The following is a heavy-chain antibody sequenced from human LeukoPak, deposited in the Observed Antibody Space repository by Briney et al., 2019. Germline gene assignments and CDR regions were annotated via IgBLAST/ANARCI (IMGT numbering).Heavy chain of an antibody. Sequence: GESLRLSCVASGFTFSSYAMHWVRQAPGKGLEWVAFIRYDGSNKYYADSVKDGFTISRDNSKNTLYLQMNSLRAGDTALYYCTKDGHYGHFDYWGQGTQVTVSS. CDR2: IRYDGSNK. J-gene: IGHJ4*02. CDR3: TKDGHYGHFDY. V-gene: IGHV3-30*02. D-gene: IGHD4-17*01. CDR1: GFTFSSYA.